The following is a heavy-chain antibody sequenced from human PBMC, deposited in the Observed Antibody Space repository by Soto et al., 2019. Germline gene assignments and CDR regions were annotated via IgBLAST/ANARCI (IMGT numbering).Heavy chain of an antibody. CDR2: IRSKAYGGTT. J-gene: IGHJ4*02. CDR3: YYYDSSGYYYVFDY. V-gene: IGHV3-49*03. D-gene: IGHD3-22*01. Sequence: PGGSLRLCCTASGFTFGDYAMSWFLQAPGKGLEWVGFIRSKAYGGTTEYAASVKGRFTISRDDSKSIAYLQMNSLKTEDTAVYYCYYYDSSGYYYVFDYWGQGTLVTVSS. CDR1: GFTFGDYA.